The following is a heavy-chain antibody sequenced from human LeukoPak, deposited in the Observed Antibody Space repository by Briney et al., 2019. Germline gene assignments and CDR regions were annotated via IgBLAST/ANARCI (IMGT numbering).Heavy chain of an antibody. CDR1: GYSFTSYW. J-gene: IGHJ4*02. D-gene: IGHD2-2*01. V-gene: IGHV5-51*01. Sequence: GESLKISCKGSGYSFTSYWIGWVRQMPGKGLEWMGIIYPGDSDTRYSPSFQGQVTISADKSISTAYLQWSSLKASDTAMYYCARHLGTRCSSTSCYPDYWGQGTLVTVSS. CDR3: ARHLGTRCSSTSCYPDY. CDR2: IYPGDSDT.